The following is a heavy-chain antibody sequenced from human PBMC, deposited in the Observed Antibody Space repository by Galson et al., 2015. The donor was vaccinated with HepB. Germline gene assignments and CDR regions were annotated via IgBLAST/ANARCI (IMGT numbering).Heavy chain of an antibody. J-gene: IGHJ4*02. CDR1: GFTFSSYS. CDR3: TKVKGDIAVAGPFDY. V-gene: IGHV3-21*01. D-gene: IGHD6-19*01. CDR2: ISSSSSYI. Sequence: LRLSCAASGFTFSSYSMNWVRQAPGRGLEWVSSISSSSSYIYYADSVKGRFTISRDNAKNSLYLQMNSLRAEDTAVYYCTKVKGDIAVAGPFDYWGQGTLVTVSS.